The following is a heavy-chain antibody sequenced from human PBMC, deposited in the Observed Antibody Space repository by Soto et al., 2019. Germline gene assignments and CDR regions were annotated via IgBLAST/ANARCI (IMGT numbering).Heavy chain of an antibody. V-gene: IGHV4-39*01. CDR1: GGSISSSSYY. D-gene: IGHD1-26*01. Sequence: QLQLQESGPGLVKPSETLSLTCTVSGGSISSSSYYWGWIRQPPGKGLEWIGSIYYSGSTYYNPSRKSRGTISVDTSNNQFSLKLSSVTAADTAVYYCARPDGRGDYWGQGTLVTVSS. CDR2: IYYSGST. CDR3: ARPDGRGDY. J-gene: IGHJ4*02.